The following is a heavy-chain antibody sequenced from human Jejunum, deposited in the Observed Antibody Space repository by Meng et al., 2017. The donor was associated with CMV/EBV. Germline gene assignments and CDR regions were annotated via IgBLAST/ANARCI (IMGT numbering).Heavy chain of an antibody. CDR3: ARGSGGWFDP. J-gene: IGHJ5*02. Sequence: CKASGYTFTASYLHWVRQAPGQGLEWMGWIDPNSGGTNYAQKFQGKFTMTRDTSISTASIEVSSLRSDDTAVYYCARGSGGWFDPWGQGTLVTVSS. CDR1: GYTFTASY. D-gene: IGHD1-26*01. CDR2: IDPNSGGT. V-gene: IGHV1-2*02.